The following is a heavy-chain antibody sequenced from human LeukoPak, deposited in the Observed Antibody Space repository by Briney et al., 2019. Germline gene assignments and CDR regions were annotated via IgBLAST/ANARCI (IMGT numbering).Heavy chain of an antibody. J-gene: IGHJ5*02. CDR3: ARLYYDSSRYPNWFDP. V-gene: IGHV4-59*08. D-gene: IGHD3-22*01. CDR2: IYYSGST. CDR1: GDSISSYY. Sequence: SETLSLTCTVSGDSISSYYWSWIRQPPGKGLEWIGYIYYSGSTNHIPSLKSRVTISVDTSKNQFSLKLSSVTAADTAVYYCARLYYDSSRYPNWFDPWGQGTLVTVSS.